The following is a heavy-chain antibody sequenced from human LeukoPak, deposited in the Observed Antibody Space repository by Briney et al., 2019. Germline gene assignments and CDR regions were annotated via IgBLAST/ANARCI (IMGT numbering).Heavy chain of an antibody. D-gene: IGHD5-18*01. CDR1: GFAFNTYA. V-gene: IGHV3-23*01. CDR2: ISGNGGHT. CDR3: AKDAQVTRTAVVVENYFDS. J-gene: IGHJ4*02. Sequence: GGSLRLSCAASGFAFNTYAMNWVRQAPGKGLEWVSGISGNGGHTYYTDSVKGRFTISRDNSRNTLFLQMNTLSPEDTAVYYCAKDAQVTRTAVVVENYFDSWGQGTLVSVSS.